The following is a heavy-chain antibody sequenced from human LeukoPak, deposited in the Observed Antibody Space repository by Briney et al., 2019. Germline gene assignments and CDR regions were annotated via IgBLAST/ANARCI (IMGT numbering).Heavy chain of an antibody. V-gene: IGHV3-74*01. CDR3: AKITSGYYYVLDY. CDR1: GFTFSSYW. J-gene: IGHJ4*02. D-gene: IGHD3-22*01. CDR2: INSDGSST. Sequence: GGSLRLSCAASGFTFSSYWMHWVRQAPGKGLVWVSRINSDGSSTSYADSVKGRFTISRDNAKNTLYLQMNSLRAEDTAVYYCAKITSGYYYVLDYWGQGTLVTVSS.